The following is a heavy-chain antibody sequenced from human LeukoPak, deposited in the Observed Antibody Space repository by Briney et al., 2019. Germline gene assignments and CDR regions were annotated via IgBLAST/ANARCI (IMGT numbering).Heavy chain of an antibody. J-gene: IGHJ4*02. CDR3: AKELTRGSSWYEDY. CDR2: ISYDGSAE. CDR1: GFTFSSYG. Sequence: PGGSLRLSCAASGFTFSSYGMHWVRQAPGKGLEWVAVISYDGSAEYYADSVKGRFAIYRDNSRNTLYLQMDRLRPEDTAVYYCAKELTRGSSWYEDYWGQGTLVTVSS. D-gene: IGHD6-13*01. V-gene: IGHV3-30*18.